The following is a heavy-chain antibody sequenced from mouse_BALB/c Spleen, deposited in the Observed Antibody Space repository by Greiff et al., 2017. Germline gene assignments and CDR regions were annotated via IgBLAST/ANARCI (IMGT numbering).Heavy chain of an antibody. V-gene: IGHV2-9*02. CDR3: ARDSGSSLYYYAMDY. CDR2: IWAGGST. CDR1: GFSLTSYG. Sequence: VKLVESGPGLVAPSQSLSITCTVSGFSLTSYGVHWVRQPPGKGLEWLGVIWAGGSTNYNSALMSRLSISKDNSKSQVFLKMNSLQTDDTAMYYCARDSGSSLYYYAMDYWGQGTSVTVSS. J-gene: IGHJ4*01. D-gene: IGHD1-1*01.